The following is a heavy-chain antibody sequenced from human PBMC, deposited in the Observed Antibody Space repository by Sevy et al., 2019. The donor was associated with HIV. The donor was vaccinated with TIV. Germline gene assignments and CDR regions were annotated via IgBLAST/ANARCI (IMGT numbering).Heavy chain of an antibody. V-gene: IGHV3-23*01. J-gene: IGHJ4*02. D-gene: IGHD6-19*01. Sequence: GGSLRLSCAASGFNFLSYVISWVRQTPGQGLEWVSSISSSGGFTYYAHSVKGRFTISRDNSKNSVDLQINSLRADDTAVYFCAKEESGGYFWGQGTLVTVSS. CDR1: GFNFLSYV. CDR3: AKEESGGYF. CDR2: ISSSGGFT.